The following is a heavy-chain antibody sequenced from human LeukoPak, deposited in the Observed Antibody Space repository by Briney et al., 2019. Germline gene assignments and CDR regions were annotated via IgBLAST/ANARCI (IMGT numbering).Heavy chain of an antibody. V-gene: IGHV3-33*01. J-gene: IGHJ3*02. CDR2: IWYDGSNK. Sequence: GGSLRLSCAASGFTFSSYGMHWVCQAPGKGLEWVAVIWYDGSNKYYADSVKGRFTISRDNSKNTLYLQMNSLRAEDTAVYYCARVPPTPYYYDSSGELDDIWGQGTMVTVSS. D-gene: IGHD3-22*01. CDR3: ARVPPTPYYYDSSGELDDI. CDR1: GFTFSSYG.